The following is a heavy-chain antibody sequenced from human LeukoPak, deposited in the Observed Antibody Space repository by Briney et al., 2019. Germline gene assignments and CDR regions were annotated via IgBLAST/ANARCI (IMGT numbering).Heavy chain of an antibody. Sequence: PGGSLRLSCAAGGFPFGDYALSWFRQAPGKGLNWVGYNRSAVYGGTTETAASLKDRFTVSRDDSKSVVYLQMSSLKTDDTAIYYCSRIGNAGIDYWGQGTLVTVSS. CDR3: SRIGNAGIDY. D-gene: IGHD3-16*02. J-gene: IGHJ4*02. CDR1: GFPFGDYA. CDR2: NRSAVYGGTT. V-gene: IGHV3-49*03.